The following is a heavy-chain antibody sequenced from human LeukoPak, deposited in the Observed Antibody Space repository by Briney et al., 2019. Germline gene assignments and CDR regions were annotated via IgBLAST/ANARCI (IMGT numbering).Heavy chain of an antibody. V-gene: IGHV3-23*01. CDR2: ISGSGGST. J-gene: IGHJ4*02. D-gene: IGHD3-22*01. Sequence: GGSLRLSCAASGFTFSSYAMSWVRQAPGKGLEWVSAISGSGGSTYYADSVKGRFTISRDNSKNTLYLQMNSLRAEDTAVYYCAKRSGSSGYYTLFDYWGQGTLVTVSS. CDR3: AKRSGSSGYYTLFDY. CDR1: GFTFSSYA.